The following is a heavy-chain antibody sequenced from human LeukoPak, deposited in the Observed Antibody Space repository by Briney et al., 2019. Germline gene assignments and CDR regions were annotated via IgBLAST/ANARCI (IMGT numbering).Heavy chain of an antibody. Sequence: GASVKVSCTASGYTFTSYGISWVRQAPGQGLEWMGWISAYNGNTNYAQKLQGRVTMTTDTSTSTAYMELRSLRSDDTAVYYCARDLRHYGSFGGDYWGQGTLVTVSS. V-gene: IGHV1-18*01. J-gene: IGHJ4*02. D-gene: IGHD3-10*01. CDR3: ARDLRHYGSFGGDY. CDR2: ISAYNGNT. CDR1: GYTFTSYG.